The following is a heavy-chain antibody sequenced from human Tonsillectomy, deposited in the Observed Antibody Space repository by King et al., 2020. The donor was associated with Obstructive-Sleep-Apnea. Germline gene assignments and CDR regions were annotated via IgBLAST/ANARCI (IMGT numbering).Heavy chain of an antibody. CDR1: GFSFSDYD. CDR3: ANKADAFDI. Sequence: VQLVESGGGLVQPGESLRLSCASSGFSFSDYDMSWVRQAPGKGLEWVSGISASGGSTNYADSVKDRFTISRDNSKNTLYLQMNSLKAEDTAVYYCANKADAFDIWGQGAMVTVSS. V-gene: IGHV3-23*04. CDR2: ISASGGST. J-gene: IGHJ3*02.